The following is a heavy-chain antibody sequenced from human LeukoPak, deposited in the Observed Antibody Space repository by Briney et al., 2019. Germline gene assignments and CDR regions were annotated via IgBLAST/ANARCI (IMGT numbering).Heavy chain of an antibody. J-gene: IGHJ3*02. CDR2: IYYSGST. V-gene: IGHV4-39*07. CDR3: ARDWFRLGYCSGGSCSPAAHDAFDI. Sequence: SETLSLTCTVSGGSISSSSYYWGWIRQPPGKGLEWIGSIYYSGSTYYNPSLKSRVTISVDTSKNQFSLKLSSVTAADTAVYYCARDWFRLGYCSGGSCSPAAHDAFDIWGQGTMVTVSS. D-gene: IGHD2-15*01. CDR1: GGSISSSSYY.